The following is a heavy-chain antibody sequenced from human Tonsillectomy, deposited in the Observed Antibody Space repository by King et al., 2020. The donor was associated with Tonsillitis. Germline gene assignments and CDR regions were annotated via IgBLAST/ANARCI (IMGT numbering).Heavy chain of an antibody. CDR2: IRQDGSEK. Sequence: VQLVESGGGLVQPGGSLSLSWEASGFTFSHYWLSWVRQAPGKGREWVATIRQDGSEKYYVDSMKGRFTIPRDNAKSAVYLQLNSLRAEDTAMYYCARVGCCTNVVCYHGAFDMWGQGTIVTVSS. CDR1: GFTFSHYW. D-gene: IGHD2-8*01. V-gene: IGHV3-7*03. J-gene: IGHJ3*02. CDR3: ARVGCCTNVVCYHGAFDM.